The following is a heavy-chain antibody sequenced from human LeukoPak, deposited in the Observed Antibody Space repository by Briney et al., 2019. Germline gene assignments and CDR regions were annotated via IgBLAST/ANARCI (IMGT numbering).Heavy chain of an antibody. D-gene: IGHD3-22*01. CDR1: GFTVSSNS. CDR2: IYSDNT. J-gene: IGHJ4*02. CDR3: ARRAGDYSHPYDY. Sequence: GGSLRLSCTVSGFTVSSNSMSWVRQAPGKGLEWVSFIYSDNTHYSDSVKGRFTISRDNSKNTLYLQMNSLRAEDTAVYYCARRAGDYSHPYDYWGQGTLVTVSS. V-gene: IGHV3-53*01.